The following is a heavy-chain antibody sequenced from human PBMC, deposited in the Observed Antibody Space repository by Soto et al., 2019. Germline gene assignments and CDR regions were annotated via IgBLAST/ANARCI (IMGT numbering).Heavy chain of an antibody. J-gene: IGHJ5*02. V-gene: IGHV4-34*01. Sequence: KPSETLSLTCAVFSDSFSTYYWTWIRQPPGKGLEWIGEINHSGTTNYNPSLKSRVTMSVDTSKKQFSLKLRSVTAADTAIYYCARGISHNYGWFDPWGQGTQVTVSS. D-gene: IGHD4-17*01. CDR3: ARGISHNYGWFDP. CDR1: SDSFSTYY. CDR2: INHSGTT.